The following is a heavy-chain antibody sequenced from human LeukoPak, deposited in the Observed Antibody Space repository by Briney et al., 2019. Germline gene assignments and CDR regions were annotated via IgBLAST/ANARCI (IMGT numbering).Heavy chain of an antibody. D-gene: IGHD5-18*01. Sequence: GGSLRLSCAASGFTFSSYAMHWVRQAPGKGLEWVAVISYDGSNKYYADSVKGRFTISRDNSKNTLYLQMNSLRAEDTAVYYCARDRRSGYSYGYYFDYWGQGTLVTVSS. J-gene: IGHJ4*02. CDR1: GFTFSSYA. CDR2: ISYDGSNK. V-gene: IGHV3-30*04. CDR3: ARDRRSGYSYGYYFDY.